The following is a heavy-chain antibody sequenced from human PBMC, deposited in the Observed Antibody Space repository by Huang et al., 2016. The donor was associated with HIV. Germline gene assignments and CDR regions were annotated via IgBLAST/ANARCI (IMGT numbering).Heavy chain of an antibody. Sequence: EVQLVESGGGLVKPGGSLRLSCEVSGFSFSSAWMNWVRQAPGKGLEWVGRIKSKTERGTTDYAAPVKGRFTISRDDSKNTLYLQMNSLKTEDTGVYYCTTGTRDYLNAFDIWGQGTKVTVSS. J-gene: IGHJ3*02. CDR2: IKSKTERGTT. D-gene: IGHD1-7*01. CDR3: TTGTRDYLNAFDI. V-gene: IGHV3-15*07. CDR1: GFSFSSAW.